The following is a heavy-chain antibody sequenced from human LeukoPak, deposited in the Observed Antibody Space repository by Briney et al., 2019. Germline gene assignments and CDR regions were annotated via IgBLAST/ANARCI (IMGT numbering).Heavy chain of an antibody. Sequence: PGGSLRLSCAASGFTFSSYSMNWVRQAPGKGLEWVSYISSSGSTIYYADSVKGRFTISRDNAKNSLYLQMNSLRAEDTAVYYCARDRPEIPTHDYGDYGANDAFDTWGQGTMVTVS. D-gene: IGHD4-17*01. J-gene: IGHJ3*02. CDR2: ISSSGSTI. V-gene: IGHV3-48*04. CDR1: GFTFSSYS. CDR3: ARDRPEIPTHDYGDYGANDAFDT.